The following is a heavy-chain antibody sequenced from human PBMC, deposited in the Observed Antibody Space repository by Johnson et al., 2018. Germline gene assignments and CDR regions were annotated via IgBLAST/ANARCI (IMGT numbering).Heavy chain of an antibody. V-gene: IGHV3-23*04. J-gene: IGHJ3*02. CDR2: ISGSGGSP. D-gene: IGHD3-16*01. CDR3: ATNDYLGGSPPAGAFDI. CDR1: GLTFSSNA. Sequence: QLVESGGGLLQPGGSLRLSCAASGLTFSSNAMSWVRPAPGMGLEWVSGISGSGGSPYYANSVTGRFTITRDNSKTKLDLQMNSLRAEDTAVYYCATNDYLGGSPPAGAFDIWGQGTMVTVSS.